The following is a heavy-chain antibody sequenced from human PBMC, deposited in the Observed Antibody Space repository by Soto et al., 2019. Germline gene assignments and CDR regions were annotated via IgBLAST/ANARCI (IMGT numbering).Heavy chain of an antibody. J-gene: IGHJ6*02. CDR3: ASARYFGVDV. V-gene: IGHV4-39*01. CDR1: GGSMNDVTHY. CDR2: TYYTGNT. D-gene: IGHD5-18*01. Sequence: PSETLSLTCSVSGGSMNDVTHYWAWPRKPPGKGLEWIATTYYTGNTHYNSSLKSRATISVDTSQNQFSLELTSVTAADTSVYHCASARYFGVDVWGHGTTVTVSS.